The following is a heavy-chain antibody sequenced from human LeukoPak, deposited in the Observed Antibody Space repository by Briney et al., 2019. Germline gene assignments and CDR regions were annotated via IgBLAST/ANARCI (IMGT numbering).Heavy chain of an antibody. CDR3: ARDVGATEDYFDY. V-gene: IGHV3-23*01. Sequence: PGGSLRLSCAASGFTFSSYAMNWVRQAPGKGLEWVSGISSSGHSTYYADSVKGRFTISRDNSKNTLYLQMNSLRAEDTAVYYCARDVGATEDYFDYWGQGTLVTVSS. CDR2: ISSSGHST. J-gene: IGHJ4*02. CDR1: GFTFSSYA. D-gene: IGHD1-26*01.